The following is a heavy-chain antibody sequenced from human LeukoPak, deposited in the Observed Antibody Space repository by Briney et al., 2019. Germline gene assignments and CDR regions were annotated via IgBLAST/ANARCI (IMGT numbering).Heavy chain of an antibody. CDR1: GGSISSYY. CDR3: ASGRVVRGVTAFDY. Sequence: SETLSLTCTVSGGSISSYYWSWIRQPAGKGLEWIGRIYTSGSTNYNPSLKSRVTMSVDTSKNQFSLKLSSVTAADTAVYYCASGRVVRGVTAFDYWGQGTLVTVSS. J-gene: IGHJ4*02. CDR2: IYTSGST. V-gene: IGHV4-4*07. D-gene: IGHD3-10*01.